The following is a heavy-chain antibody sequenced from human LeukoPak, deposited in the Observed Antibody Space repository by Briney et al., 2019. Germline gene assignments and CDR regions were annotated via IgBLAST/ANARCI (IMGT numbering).Heavy chain of an antibody. CDR2: INHSGST. Sequence: SETLSLTCAVYGGSFSGYYWSWIRQPPGKGLEWIGEINHSGSTNYNPSLKSRVTISVDTSKNQFSLKLSSVTAADTAVYYCARGSRVIWFGESDFDYWGQGTLVTVSS. J-gene: IGHJ4*02. CDR1: GGSFSGYY. D-gene: IGHD3-10*01. CDR3: ARGSRVIWFGESDFDY. V-gene: IGHV4-34*01.